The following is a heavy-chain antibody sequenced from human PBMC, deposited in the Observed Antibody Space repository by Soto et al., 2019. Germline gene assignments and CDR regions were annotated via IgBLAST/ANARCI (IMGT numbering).Heavy chain of an antibody. J-gene: IGHJ4*02. CDR2: ISWSSGSI. D-gene: IGHD3-22*01. V-gene: IGHV3-9*01. CDR1: GFTFDDYA. Sequence: GGSLRLSCAASGFTFDDYAMHWVRQAPGKGLEWVSGISWSSGSIGYADSVKGRFTISRDNAKNSLYLQMNSLRAEDTALYYCAKEDSSGSFDYWGQGXLVTVYS. CDR3: AKEDSSGSFDY.